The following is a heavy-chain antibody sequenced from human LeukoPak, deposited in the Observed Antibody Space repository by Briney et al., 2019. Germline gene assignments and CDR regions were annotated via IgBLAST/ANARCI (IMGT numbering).Heavy chain of an antibody. J-gene: IGHJ4*02. D-gene: IGHD3-10*01. Sequence: SETLSLTCAVYGGSFSGYYWSWIRQPPGKGLEWIGEINHSGSTNYNPSLKSRVTTSVDTSKNQFSLKLSSVTAADTAVYYCARALFLMVRGVIIRPLDYWGQGTLVTVSS. V-gene: IGHV4-34*01. CDR3: ARALFLMVRGVIIRPLDY. CDR1: GGSFSGYY. CDR2: INHSGST.